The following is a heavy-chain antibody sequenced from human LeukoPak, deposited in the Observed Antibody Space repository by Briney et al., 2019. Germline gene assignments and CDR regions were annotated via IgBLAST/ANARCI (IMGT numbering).Heavy chain of an antibody. J-gene: IGHJ6*03. V-gene: IGHV3-30*02. D-gene: IGHD6-19*01. CDR2: IRYDGSNK. CDR1: GFTFTDYW. Sequence: PGGSLRLSCAASGFTFTDYWMSWVRQAPGKGLEWVAFIRYDGSNKYYADSVKGRFTISRDNSKNTLYLQMNSLRAEDTAVYYCAKTVDYYYYMDVWGKGTTVTVSS. CDR3: AKTVDYYYYMDV.